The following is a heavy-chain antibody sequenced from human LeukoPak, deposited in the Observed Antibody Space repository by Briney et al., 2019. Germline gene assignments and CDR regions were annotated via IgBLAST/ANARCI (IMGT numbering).Heavy chain of an antibody. CDR2: IKQDGSEK. V-gene: IGHV3-7*01. Sequence: PGGSLRLSCAASGFTFSNAWISWVRQAPGKGLEWVANIKQDGSEKYYVDSVKGRFTISRDNAKNSLYLQMNSLRAEDTAVYYCARVRGSYSSDSWGQGTLVTVSS. CDR1: GFTFSNAW. D-gene: IGHD1-26*01. CDR3: ARVRGSYSSDS. J-gene: IGHJ4*02.